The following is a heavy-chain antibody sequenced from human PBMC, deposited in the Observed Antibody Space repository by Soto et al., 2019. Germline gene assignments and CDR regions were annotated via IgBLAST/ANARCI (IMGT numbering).Heavy chain of an antibody. CDR2: IIPIVGTT. J-gene: IGHJ6*02. D-gene: IGHD3-10*01. CDR1: GGTFSSYA. CDR3: ATDFGVRGNYYGMDV. V-gene: IGHV1-69*13. Sequence: SVKVSCKASGGTFSSYAISWVRQAPGQGLEWMGGIIPIVGTTNYAQKFQGRVTITADESTNTAYTELSSLISEDTAVYYCATDFGVRGNYYGMDVWGQGTTVTVSS.